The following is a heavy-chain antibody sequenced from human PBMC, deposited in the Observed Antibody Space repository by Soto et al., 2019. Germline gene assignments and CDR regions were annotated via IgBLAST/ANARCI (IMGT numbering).Heavy chain of an antibody. D-gene: IGHD1-1*01. V-gene: IGHV3-30*18. CDR3: AKDKGVFNWATSYFDY. Sequence: PWGSLRLSCAASGFTFINYAMHCIRQAPFKWREWVALTSYDGNNEYYTDSVKGRFTISRDNSKNTLFLQMNSPRPEDTAVYYCAKDKGVFNWATSYFDYWGQGALVTVSS. CDR1: GFTFINYA. CDR2: TSYDGNNE. J-gene: IGHJ4*02.